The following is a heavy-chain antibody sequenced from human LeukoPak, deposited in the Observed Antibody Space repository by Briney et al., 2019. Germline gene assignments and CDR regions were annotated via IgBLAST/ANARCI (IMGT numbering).Heavy chain of an antibody. V-gene: IGHV4-59*08. CDR1: GGSINSYY. CDR2: IYYSGST. CDR3: ARRWIQPEEYYFDY. J-gene: IGHJ4*02. D-gene: IGHD5-18*01. Sequence: PSETLSLTCTVSGGSINSYYWSWIRQPPGKGLEWIAHIYYSGSTKYNPSLKSRVTISVDTSKNQFSLKLSSVTAADTAVYYCARRWIQPEEYYFDYWGQGTLVTVSS.